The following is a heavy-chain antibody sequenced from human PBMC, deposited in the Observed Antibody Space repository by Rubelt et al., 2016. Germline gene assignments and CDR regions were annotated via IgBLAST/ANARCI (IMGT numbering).Heavy chain of an antibody. CDR1: GGSISSSSYY. CDR2: IYYSGST. D-gene: IGHD1-26*01. Sequence: QLQLQESGPGLVKPSETLSLTCTVSGGSISSSSYYWGWIRQPPGKGLEWIGSIYYSGSTYYNPSLRVRVTISVDTSKNQFSLKLSSVTAADTAVYYCARDPSLEEWDVWYYFDYWGQGTLVTVSS. CDR3: ARDPSLEEWDVWYYFDY. J-gene: IGHJ4*02. V-gene: IGHV4-39*07.